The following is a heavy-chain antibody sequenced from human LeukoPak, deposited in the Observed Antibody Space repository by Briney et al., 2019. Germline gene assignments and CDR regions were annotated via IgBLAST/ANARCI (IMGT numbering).Heavy chain of an antibody. CDR3: VSEESSGFIFYFDY. V-gene: IGHV3-21*01. J-gene: IGHJ4*02. CDR1: GFTFSSYS. CDR2: ISSSSSYI. Sequence: GGSLRLSCAASGFTFSSYSMNWVRQAPGKGLEWVSSISSSSSYIYYADSVKGRFTISRDNAKNSLYLQMNSLRAEDTAVYYCVSEESSGFIFYFDYWGEGTLVAVSS. D-gene: IGHD3-9*01.